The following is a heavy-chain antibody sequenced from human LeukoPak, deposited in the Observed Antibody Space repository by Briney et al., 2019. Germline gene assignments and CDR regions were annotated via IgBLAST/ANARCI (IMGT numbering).Heavy chain of an antibody. J-gene: IGHJ6*02. D-gene: IGHD4-23*01. CDR2: IWYDGSNK. V-gene: IGHV3-33*06. Sequence: GRSLRLSCAASGFTFSSYGMHWVRQAPGKGLEWVAVIWYDGSNKYYADSVKGRFTISRDNSKNTLYLQMNSLRAEDTAVYYCAKEDAPPDTVVTSYYYYYGMDVWGQGTTVTVSS. CDR1: GFTFSSYG. CDR3: AKEDAPPDTVVTSYYYYYGMDV.